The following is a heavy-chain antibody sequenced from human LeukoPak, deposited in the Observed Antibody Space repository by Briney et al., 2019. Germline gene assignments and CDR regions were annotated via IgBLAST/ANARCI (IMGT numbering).Heavy chain of an antibody. CDR3: ARGSGSYSFNLLGFDP. Sequence: PGGSLRLSCAASGFTFSSYSMNWVRQAPGKGLEWVSYISSSSGTVYYADSVKGRFTISRDSAKNSLYLQMNSLRAEDTAVYYCARGSGSYSFNLLGFDPWGQGTLVTVSS. CDR1: GFTFSSYS. CDR2: ISSSSGTV. V-gene: IGHV3-48*01. J-gene: IGHJ5*02. D-gene: IGHD1-26*01.